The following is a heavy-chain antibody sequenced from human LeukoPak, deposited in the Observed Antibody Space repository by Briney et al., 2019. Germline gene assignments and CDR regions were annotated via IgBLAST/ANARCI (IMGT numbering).Heavy chain of an antibody. V-gene: IGHV3-74*01. Sequence: GGSLRLSCAASGFTFSSYWMHWVRHAPGKGLVWVSRINSDGSSTSYADSVKGRFTISRDNAKNTLDLQMNSLRAEDTAVYYCARGGYYSNTPLDFWGQGTLVTVSS. CDR1: GFTFSSYW. CDR3: ARGGYYSNTPLDF. J-gene: IGHJ4*02. D-gene: IGHD4-11*01. CDR2: INSDGSST.